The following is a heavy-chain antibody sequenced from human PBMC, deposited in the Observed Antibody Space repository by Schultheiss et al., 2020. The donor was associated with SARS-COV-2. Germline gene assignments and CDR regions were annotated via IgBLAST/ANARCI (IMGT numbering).Heavy chain of an antibody. J-gene: IGHJ4*02. CDR2: IYYSGST. Sequence: SETLSLTCAVYGGSFSGYYWSWIRQPPGKGLEWIGYIYYSGSTNYNPSLKSRVTISVDTSKNQFSLKLSSVTAADTAVYYCARDLSSGWYYYWGQGTLVTVSS. V-gene: IGHV4-59*12. CDR1: GGSFSGYY. CDR3: ARDLSSGWYYY. D-gene: IGHD6-19*01.